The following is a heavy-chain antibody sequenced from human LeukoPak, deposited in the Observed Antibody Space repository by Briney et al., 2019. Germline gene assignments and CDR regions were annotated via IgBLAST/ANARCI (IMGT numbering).Heavy chain of an antibody. CDR1: GYTFTSYG. J-gene: IGHJ4*02. CDR3: ARPNYYDSSGNDY. CDR2: IIPILGIA. V-gene: IGHV1-69*04. D-gene: IGHD3-22*01. Sequence: ASVKVSCKASGYTFTSYGISWVRQAPGQGLEWMGRIIPILGIANYAQKFQGRVTIAADKSTSTAYMELSSLRSEDTAVYYCARPNYYDSSGNDYWGQGILVTVSS.